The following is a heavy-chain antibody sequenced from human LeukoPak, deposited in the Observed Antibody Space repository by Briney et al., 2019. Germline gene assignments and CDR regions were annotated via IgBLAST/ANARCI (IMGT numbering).Heavy chain of an antibody. CDR2: INHSGST. CDR3: ARARGGY. V-gene: IGHV4-34*01. Sequence: SETLSLTCTVSGGSISSYYWSWIRQPPGKGLEWIGEINHSGSTNYNPSLKSRVTISVDTSKNQFSLKLSSVTAADTAVYYCARARGGYWGQGTLVTVSS. D-gene: IGHD3-16*01. CDR1: GGSISSYY. J-gene: IGHJ4*02.